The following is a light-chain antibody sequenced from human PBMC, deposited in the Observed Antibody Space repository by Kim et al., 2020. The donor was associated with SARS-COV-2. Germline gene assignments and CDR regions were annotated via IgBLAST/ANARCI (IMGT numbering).Light chain of an antibody. Sequence: ASVGDRVTITCRASQDISRYLKWYQQKPGKAPKLLIYTASSLQSGVPSRFTVSVSETDFTLTISSLQPEDFATYYCQQTYSAYRTFGQGTKVDIK. J-gene: IGKJ1*01. CDR2: TAS. CDR3: QQTYSAYRT. V-gene: IGKV1-39*01. CDR1: QDISRY.